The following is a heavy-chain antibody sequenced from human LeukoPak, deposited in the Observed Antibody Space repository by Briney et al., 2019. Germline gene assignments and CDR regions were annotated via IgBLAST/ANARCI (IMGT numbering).Heavy chain of an antibody. CDR3: ARPSSRGDLVDP. V-gene: IGHV1-8*01. D-gene: IGHD6-13*01. CDR2: MNPNSGNT. CDR1: GYTFTSYD. J-gene: IGHJ5*02. Sequence: ASVKVSCKASGYTFTSYDINWVRQATGQGLEWMGWMNPNSGNTGYAQKLQGRVTMTRNTSISTAYMELSSLRSEDTAVYYCARPSSRGDLVDPWGQGTLVTVPS.